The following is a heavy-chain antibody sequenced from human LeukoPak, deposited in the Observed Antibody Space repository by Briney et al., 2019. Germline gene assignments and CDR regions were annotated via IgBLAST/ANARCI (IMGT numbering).Heavy chain of an antibody. CDR1: GFTFSNYA. D-gene: IGHD3-22*01. J-gene: IGHJ4*02. CDR2: ISGSGDNT. Sequence: GGSLRLSCAASGFTFSNYAMSWVRQAPGKGLEWVSTISGSGDNTYYVDSVKGRFTISRDNSKNTLYLQLNSLRAEDTAVYYCSKEKYYDSSGFAVYWGQGTLVTVPS. V-gene: IGHV3-23*01. CDR3: SKEKYYDSSGFAVY.